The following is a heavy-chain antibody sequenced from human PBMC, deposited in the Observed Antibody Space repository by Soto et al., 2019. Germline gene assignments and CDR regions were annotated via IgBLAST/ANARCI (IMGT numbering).Heavy chain of an antibody. V-gene: IGHV3-23*01. Sequence: EVQLLESEGGWVQPGRSLRLSCAASGFTFSNYGMKWVRQAPGKGLEWVSGIDGIGSSTYYADSVKGRFTISRDNSKNPLFRQMNSLRAEDTALYYCAGGLDYWGQGTLVTVSS. CDR1: GFTFSNYG. CDR3: AGGLDY. J-gene: IGHJ4*02. CDR2: IDGIGSST. D-gene: IGHD2-15*01.